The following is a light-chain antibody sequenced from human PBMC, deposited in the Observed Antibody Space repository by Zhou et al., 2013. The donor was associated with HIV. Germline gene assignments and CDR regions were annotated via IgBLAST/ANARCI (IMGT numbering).Light chain of an antibody. V-gene: IGKV3-15*01. J-gene: IGKJ1*01. Sequence: EIVMTQSPATPSVSPGERVTLSCRASQNIRRNLAWYQQKLGQSPRLLMYDASTRATGISARFSGSGSGAEFTLTISSLQSEDFAVYYCQQYYSWPPTFGPGTKV. CDR3: QQYYSWPPT. CDR1: QNIRRN. CDR2: DAS.